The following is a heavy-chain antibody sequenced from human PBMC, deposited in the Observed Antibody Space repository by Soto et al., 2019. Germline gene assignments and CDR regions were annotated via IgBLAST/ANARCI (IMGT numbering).Heavy chain of an antibody. CDR2: ISGCGGST. Sequence: EVQLLESGGGVVQPGGSLRLSCVDSGFNVKKFAMAWVRQAPGEGLEWVSGISGCGGSTSYADSVKGRFSIARDDSKNTLSLQMDSLRVEDTAQYYCAKADGEQWLVPHLDNWGQGTLVTVS. V-gene: IGHV3-23*01. CDR3: AKADGEQWLVPHLDN. J-gene: IGHJ4*02. CDR1: GFNVKKFA. D-gene: IGHD6-19*01.